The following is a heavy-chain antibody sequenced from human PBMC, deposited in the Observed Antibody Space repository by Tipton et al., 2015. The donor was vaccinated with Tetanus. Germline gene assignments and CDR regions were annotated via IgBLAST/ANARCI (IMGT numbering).Heavy chain of an antibody. D-gene: IGHD2-2*01. CDR2: IYYSGST. CDR1: RGSISSSNYY. V-gene: IGHV4-39*01. J-gene: IGHJ4*02. CDR3: ARTSIPAADYCFDY. Sequence: TLSLTCTVSRGSISSSNYYWGWIRRPPGKGLEWIGSIYYSGSTYYNPSLKGRVTISVDTSKNQFSLKLSSVTAADTAVYYCARTSIPAADYCFDYWGQGTLVTVSS.